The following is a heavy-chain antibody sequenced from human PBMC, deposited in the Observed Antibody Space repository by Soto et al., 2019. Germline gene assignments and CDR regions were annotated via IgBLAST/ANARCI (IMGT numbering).Heavy chain of an antibody. V-gene: IGHV3-23*01. CDR3: ANHLWFGELSN. D-gene: IGHD3-10*01. CDR2: ISGSGGST. Sequence: EVQLLESGGGLVQPGGSLRLSCAASGFTFSSYAMSWVRQAPGKGLEWVSAISGSGGSTYYADSVTGRFTISRDNSKNTMYLQMNSLRAEDRAVYCCANHLWFGELSNWGQGTLVTVYS. J-gene: IGHJ4*02. CDR1: GFTFSSYA.